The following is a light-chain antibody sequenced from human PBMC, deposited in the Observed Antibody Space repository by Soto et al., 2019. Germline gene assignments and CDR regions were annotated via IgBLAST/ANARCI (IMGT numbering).Light chain of an antibody. CDR2: EAS. Sequence: IEVTQAPSTLSTSVGDRVTITCLASQNVKRWWAWHQQRPGKAPSLIIDEASTLQNGVPSRFGGSGSETEFTLTINSLQPDDSATYYCQPYNRYSWTFGQGTTV. V-gene: IGKV1-5*03. CDR1: QNVKRW. CDR3: QPYNRYSWT. J-gene: IGKJ1*01.